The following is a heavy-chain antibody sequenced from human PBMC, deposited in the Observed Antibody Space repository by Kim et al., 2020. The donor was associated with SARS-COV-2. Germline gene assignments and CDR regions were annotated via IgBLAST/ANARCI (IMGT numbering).Heavy chain of an antibody. J-gene: IGHJ6*02. V-gene: IGHV3-30-3*01. CDR1: GFTFSSYA. CDR2: ISYDGSNK. D-gene: IGHD3-9*01. CDR3: ARDMRYYDVLTGYFPMGDCYYYYGMDD. Sequence: GGSMRLSCAASGFTFSSYAMHWVRQAPGKGLEWVAAISYDGSNKYYADSVKGRFTISRDNSKNTLYLQMNSLRAEDTAVYYCARDMRYYDVLTGYFPMGDCYYYYGMDDWGQGTTVTVSS.